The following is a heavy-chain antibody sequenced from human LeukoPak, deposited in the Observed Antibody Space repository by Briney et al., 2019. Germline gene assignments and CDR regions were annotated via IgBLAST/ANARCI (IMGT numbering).Heavy chain of an antibody. J-gene: IGHJ1*01. CDR2: ISYDGSNK. Sequence: GGSLRLSCAASGFTFSSYGMHWVRQAPGKGLEWVAVISYDGSNKYYADSVKGRFTISRDNSKNTLYLQMNSLRAEDTAVYYCAKDPRASGSYSAHYFEHWGQGTLVTVSS. D-gene: IGHD1-26*01. CDR3: AKDPRASGSYSAHYFEH. CDR1: GFTFSSYG. V-gene: IGHV3-30*18.